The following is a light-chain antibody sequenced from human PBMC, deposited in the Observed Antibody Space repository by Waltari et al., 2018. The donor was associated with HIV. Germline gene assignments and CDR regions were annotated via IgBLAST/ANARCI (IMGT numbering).Light chain of an antibody. CDR1: QSISDY. Sequence: DIQMTQSPSSLSASVGDRVTITCRASQSISDYLNWYQQKPGKAPNLLIYTASNLQSGVPSRFSGSGYGTDFALTISSLQPEDFAIYYCQQSYHTPYSFGQGTKLEI. CDR3: QQSYHTPYS. V-gene: IGKV1-39*01. J-gene: IGKJ2*03. CDR2: TAS.